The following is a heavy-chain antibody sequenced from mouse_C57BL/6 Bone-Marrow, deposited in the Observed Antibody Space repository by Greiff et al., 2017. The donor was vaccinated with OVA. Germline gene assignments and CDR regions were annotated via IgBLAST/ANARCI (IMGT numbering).Heavy chain of an antibody. CDR1: GFSLTSYG. CDR3: AKHYSNYVGYAMDY. Sequence: QVHVKQSGPGLVQPSQRLSITCTVSGFSLTSYGVHWVRQPPGKGLEWLGVIWSGGSTDYNAAFISRLSISKDNSKSQVFFKMNSLQADDTAIYYCAKHYSNYVGYAMDYWGQGTSVTVSS. CDR2: IWSGGST. V-gene: IGHV2-4*01. D-gene: IGHD2-5*01. J-gene: IGHJ4*01.